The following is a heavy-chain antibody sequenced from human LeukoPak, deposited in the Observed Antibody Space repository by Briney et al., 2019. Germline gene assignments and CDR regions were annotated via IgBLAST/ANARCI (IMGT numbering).Heavy chain of an antibody. CDR1: GFTFSSYE. D-gene: IGHD2-15*01. V-gene: IGHV3-48*03. J-gene: IGHJ4*02. CDR3: AKSGLNRFDY. CDR2: ISSSGSTI. Sequence: GGSLRLSCAASGFTFSSYEMNWVRQAPGKGLEWVSYISSSGSTIYYADSVKGRFTISRDDSKNTLYLQMNSLRAEDTAVYYCAKSGLNRFDYWGQGTLVTVSS.